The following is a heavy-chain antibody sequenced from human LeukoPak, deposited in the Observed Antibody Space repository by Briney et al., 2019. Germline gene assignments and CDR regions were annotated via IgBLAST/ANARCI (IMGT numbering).Heavy chain of an antibody. J-gene: IGHJ5*02. CDR2: INPNSGGT. Sequence: APVKVSCKASGYTFTGYYMHWVRQAPGQGLEWMGWINPNSGGTNYAQKFQGRVTMTRDTSISTAYMELSRLRSDDTAVYYCARAGTMVRGVIRSWFDPWGQGTLVTVSS. D-gene: IGHD3-10*01. CDR3: ARAGTMVRGVIRSWFDP. V-gene: IGHV1-2*02. CDR1: GYTFTGYY.